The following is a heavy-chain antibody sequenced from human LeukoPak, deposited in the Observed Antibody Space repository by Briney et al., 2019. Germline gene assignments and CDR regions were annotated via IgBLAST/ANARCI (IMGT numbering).Heavy chain of an antibody. CDR2: IHRSGSP. D-gene: IGHD1-14*01. J-gene: IGHJ4*02. V-gene: IGHV4-4*02. CDR1: LDSTTSNF. CDR3: AREILGGFNPGAY. Sequence: SETLSLTCTVSLDSTTSNFWSWVRQPPGKGLEWIGEIHRSGSPNYNPSLQSRVTISIDRSRNQIALELSSVTAADAAVYYCAREILGGFNPGAYWGQGTLVTVSS.